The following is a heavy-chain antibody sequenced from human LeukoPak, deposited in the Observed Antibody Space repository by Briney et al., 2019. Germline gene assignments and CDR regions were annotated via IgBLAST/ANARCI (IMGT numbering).Heavy chain of an antibody. Sequence: ASPKISCKASGYTFTDYYIHWVHHTPGKGLEWMGRVYPEDGETIYAEKFQGRVTITADTSTDTAYMELSSLRSEDTAVYYCATGDMTTVVTGRAFDIWGQGTLVTVSS. J-gene: IGHJ3*02. V-gene: IGHV1-69-2*01. CDR3: ATGDMTTVVTGRAFDI. CDR2: VYPEDGET. D-gene: IGHD4-23*01. CDR1: GYTFTDYY.